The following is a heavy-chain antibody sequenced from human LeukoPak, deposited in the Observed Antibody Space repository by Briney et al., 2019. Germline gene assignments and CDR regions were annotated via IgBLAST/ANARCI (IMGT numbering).Heavy chain of an antibody. CDR2: IYYSGST. D-gene: IGHD3-22*01. V-gene: IGHV4-39*07. CDR1: GGSISSSSYY. CDR3: ARGVYYYGSN. Sequence: SETLSLTCTVSGGSISSSSYYWGWIRQPPGKGLEWIGSIYYSGSTYYNPSLKSRVTISVDTSKNQFSLKLSSVTAADTAVYYCARGVYYYGSNWGQGTLVTVSS. J-gene: IGHJ4*02.